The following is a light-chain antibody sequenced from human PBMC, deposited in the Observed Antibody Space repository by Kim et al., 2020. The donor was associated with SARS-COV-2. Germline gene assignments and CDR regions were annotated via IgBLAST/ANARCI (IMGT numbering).Light chain of an antibody. CDR3: QAWDGSTVA. CDR2: EDT. J-gene: IGLJ1*01. Sequence: SYELTQPPSVSVSPGQTASITCSGDKLGDKYACWYQQKPGQSPVLVIYEDTKRPSGIPERFSGSNSGNTATLTISGTQAMDEADYYCQAWDGSTVAFGTG. V-gene: IGLV3-1*01. CDR1: KLGDKY.